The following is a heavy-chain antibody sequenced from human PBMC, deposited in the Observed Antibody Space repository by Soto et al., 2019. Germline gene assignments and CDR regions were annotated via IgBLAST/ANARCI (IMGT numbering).Heavy chain of an antibody. V-gene: IGHV4-34*01. CDR2: INHSGST. D-gene: IGHD3-3*01. J-gene: IGHJ4*02. CDR3: ARGPLLWSGYYGGENYFDY. Sequence: PSETLSLTCAVYGGSFSGYYWSWIRQPPGKGLEWIGEINHSGSTNYNPSLKSRVTISVDTSKNRFSLKLSSVTAADTAVYYCARGPLLWSGYYGGENYFDYWGQGTLVTVSS. CDR1: GGSFSGYY.